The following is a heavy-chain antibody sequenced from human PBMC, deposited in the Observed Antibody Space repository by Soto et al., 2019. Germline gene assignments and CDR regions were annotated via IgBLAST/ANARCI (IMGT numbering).Heavy chain of an antibody. CDR3: ARHRVVGATTHWYFDL. J-gene: IGHJ2*01. CDR2: INPSGGST. D-gene: IGHD1-26*01. CDR1: GYTFTSYY. V-gene: IGHV1-46*01. Sequence: QVQLVQSGAEVKKPGASVKVSCKASGYTFTSYYMHWVRQAPGQGLEWMGIINPSGGSTNYAQKFQGRVTITRDTSTSTVYMELSSLRSEDTAVYYCARHRVVGATTHWYFDLWGRGTLVTVSS.